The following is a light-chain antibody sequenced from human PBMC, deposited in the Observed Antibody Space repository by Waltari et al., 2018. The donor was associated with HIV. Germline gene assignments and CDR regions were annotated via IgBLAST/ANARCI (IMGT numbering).Light chain of an antibody. J-gene: IGLJ3*02. CDR1: SSHIGDFS. CDR3: AVWDDSLRGGV. CDR2: ANN. V-gene: IGLV1-47*01. Sequence: QSVLTQPLSASGTPGQRVTISCSGSSSHIGDFSVSWYQHLPGAAPNLLIYANNQRPSGFPDRFSGSRSGTSASLAISGLRSEDEAVYSCAVWDDSLRGGVFGGGTKLTVL.